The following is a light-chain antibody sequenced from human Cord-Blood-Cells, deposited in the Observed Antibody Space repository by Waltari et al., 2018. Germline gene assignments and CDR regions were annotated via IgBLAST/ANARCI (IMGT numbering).Light chain of an antibody. CDR2: EGS. J-gene: IGLJ2*01. Sequence: QSALTQPASVSGSPGQSITISCTGTSSDVGSYHSLSWYQQHPGKAPKRMIYEGSKRPSGVSNRFSGSKSGNTASLTISGLQAEDEADYYCCSYAGSNVVFGGGTKLTVL. V-gene: IGLV2-23*01. CDR3: CSYAGSNVV. CDR1: SSDVGSYHS.